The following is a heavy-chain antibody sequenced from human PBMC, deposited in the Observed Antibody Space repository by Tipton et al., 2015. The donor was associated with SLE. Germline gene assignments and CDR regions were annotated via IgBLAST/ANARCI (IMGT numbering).Heavy chain of an antibody. CDR3: AREGRGSSGFDY. Sequence: CTVSGGSISTYYWNWIRQPPGKGLEWIGFIYYTGSTNYNPSLKSRVTISVDTSKNQFSLKLSSVTAADTAVYYCAREGRGSSGFDYWGQGTLVTVSS. J-gene: IGHJ4*02. D-gene: IGHD6-6*01. CDR2: IYYTGST. CDR1: GGSISTYY. V-gene: IGHV4-59*01.